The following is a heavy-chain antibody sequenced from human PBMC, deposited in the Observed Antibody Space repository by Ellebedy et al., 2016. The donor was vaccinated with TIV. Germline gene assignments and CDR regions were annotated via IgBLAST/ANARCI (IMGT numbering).Heavy chain of an antibody. CDR3: VRDTVEVPAGDAFDI. CDR2: ISISSSDI. J-gene: IGHJ3*02. V-gene: IGHV3-48*01. CDR1: GFTFSSYS. Sequence: GESLKISCTASGFTFSSYSMSWVRQAPGKGLEWVSYISISSSDIFYADSVEGRFTISRDNAKNSLYLQMNRLRVDDTAVYYCVRDTVEVPAGDAFDIWGQGTVVTVSP. D-gene: IGHD2-2*01.